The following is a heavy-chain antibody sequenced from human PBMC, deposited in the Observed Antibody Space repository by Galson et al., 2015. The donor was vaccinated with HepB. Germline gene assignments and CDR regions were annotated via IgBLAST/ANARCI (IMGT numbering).Heavy chain of an antibody. J-gene: IGHJ4*02. CDR2: TYYRSRWNN. CDR3: ARGGARDSSSAYFDF. CDR1: GDSVSSNSAA. V-gene: IGHV6-1*01. D-gene: IGHD6-6*01. Sequence: CAISGDSVSSNSAAWNWIRQSPSRGLEWLGRTYYRSRWNNDYAESVKSRITINRDTSKNQFSLQLNSVTPEDTAVYFCARGGARDSSSAYFDFWGQGTLVTVSS.